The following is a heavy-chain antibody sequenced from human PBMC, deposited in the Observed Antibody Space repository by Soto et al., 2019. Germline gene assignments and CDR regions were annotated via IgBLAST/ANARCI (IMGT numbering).Heavy chain of an antibody. J-gene: IGHJ6*02. V-gene: IGHV4-31*03. Sequence: SETLSLTCTVSGGSISSGNYYWNWIRQHPGKGLEWIGYIYNSGSAYYNQSLKSRITISVDASRSHFSLNLSSVTAADTAVYYCARDRGFGMDVWGQGTTVTVSS. CDR1: GGSISSGNYY. CDR3: ARDRGFGMDV. CDR2: IYNSGSA.